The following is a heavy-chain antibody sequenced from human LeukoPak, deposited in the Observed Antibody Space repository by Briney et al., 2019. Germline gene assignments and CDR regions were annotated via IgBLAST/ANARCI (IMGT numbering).Heavy chain of an antibody. Sequence: ASVKVSCKASGGTFSSYAISLVRQAPGQGLEWMGGIIPIFGTANYAQKFQGRVTITTDESTSTAYMELSSLRSEDTAVYYCARDSGVWGSYRTSAFDIWGQGTMVTVSS. J-gene: IGHJ3*02. CDR3: ARDSGVWGSYRTSAFDI. D-gene: IGHD3-16*02. CDR2: IIPIFGTA. V-gene: IGHV1-69*05. CDR1: GGTFSSYA.